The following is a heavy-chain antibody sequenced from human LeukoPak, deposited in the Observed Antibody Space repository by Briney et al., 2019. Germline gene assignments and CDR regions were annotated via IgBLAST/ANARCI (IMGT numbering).Heavy chain of an antibody. J-gene: IGHJ4*02. CDR3: AKGSWDIVVVPAAIEFDY. D-gene: IGHD2-2*01. V-gene: IGHV3-23*01. CDR2: ISGTAGAT. Sequence: GGSLRLSCTASGFKFDAYAMHWVRQAPGKGLEWVSGISGTAGATYYADSVKGRFTISRDNSKNTLYLQMNSLRAEDTAVYYCAKGSWDIVVVPAAIEFDYWGQGTLVTVSS. CDR1: GFKFDAYA.